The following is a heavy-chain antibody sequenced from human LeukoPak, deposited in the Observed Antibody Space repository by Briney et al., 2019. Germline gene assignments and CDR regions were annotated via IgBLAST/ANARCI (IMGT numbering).Heavy chain of an antibody. CDR2: ISSSSSTI. CDR3: ARALDSSGYYYGPIDY. J-gene: IGHJ4*02. Sequence: GGSLRLSCAASGFTFSSYSMNWVRQAPGKGLEWVSYISSSSSTIYYADSVKGRFTISRDNAKNSLYLQMNSLRAEDTAVYYCARALDSSGYYYGPIDYWGQGTLVTVSS. D-gene: IGHD3-22*01. CDR1: GFTFSSYS. V-gene: IGHV3-48*04.